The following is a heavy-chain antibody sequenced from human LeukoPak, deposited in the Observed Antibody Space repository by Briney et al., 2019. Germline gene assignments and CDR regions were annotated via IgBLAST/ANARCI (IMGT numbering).Heavy chain of an antibody. CDR2: ISSRGTYI. CDR1: GFTFSSYT. J-gene: IGHJ4*02. V-gene: IGHV3-21*01. D-gene: IGHD3-22*01. Sequence: GGSLRLSCAASGFTFSSYTMNWVRQAPGKGLEWVSSISSRGTYIYYADSVKGRFTISRDNAKNSLYLQMNSLRAEDTAVYYCARDQNDSSGYSGGLDYWGQGTLVTVSS. CDR3: ARDQNDSSGYSGGLDY.